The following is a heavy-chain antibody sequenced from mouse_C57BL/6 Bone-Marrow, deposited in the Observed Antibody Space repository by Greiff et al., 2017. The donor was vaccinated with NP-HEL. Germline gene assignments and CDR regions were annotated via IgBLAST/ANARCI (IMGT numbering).Heavy chain of an antibody. CDR1: GYTFTSYW. CDR2: IHPNSGST. Sequence: VPLHQPGAALVKPGASVKLSCKASGYTFTSYWMHWVKQRPGQGLEWIGMIHPNSGSTNYNEKFKSKATLTVDKSSSTAYMQLSSLTSEDSAVYYCARLETYYSNYWGQGTTLTVSS. D-gene: IGHD2-5*01. J-gene: IGHJ2*01. V-gene: IGHV1-64*01. CDR3: ARLETYYSNY.